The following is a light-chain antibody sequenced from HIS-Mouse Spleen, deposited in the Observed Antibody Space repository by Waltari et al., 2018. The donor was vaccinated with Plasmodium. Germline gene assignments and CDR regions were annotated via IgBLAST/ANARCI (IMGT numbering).Light chain of an antibody. Sequence: QSALTQPPSASGSPGQSVTISCPGTSSDVGGYNYVSWYQQHPGKATKLMIYEVSKRPSGVPDRFSGSKSGNTASLTVSGLQAEDEADYYCSSYAGSNNLVFGGGTKLTVL. CDR2: EVS. V-gene: IGLV2-8*01. CDR1: SSDVGGYNY. CDR3: SSYAGSNNLV. J-gene: IGLJ2*01.